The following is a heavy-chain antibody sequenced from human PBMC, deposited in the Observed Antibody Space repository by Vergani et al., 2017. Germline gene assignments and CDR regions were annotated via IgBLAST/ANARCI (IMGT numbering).Heavy chain of an antibody. CDR1: GASVSRGTYY. V-gene: IGHV4-61*02. CDR3: ARASHCINCYSEEPNGPGYYYMDV. CDR2: MYTSGHT. D-gene: IGHD2-21*01. Sequence: QVQLQESGPGLLKPSQTLSLTCTVSGASVSRGTYYWTWIRQPAGKKLEWIVRMYTSGHTIYNPSLGSRVTMSVDTSKNQFSLQLSSVTAADTAVYYCARASHCINCYSEEPNGPGYYYMDVWGKGTTVTVSS. J-gene: IGHJ6*03.